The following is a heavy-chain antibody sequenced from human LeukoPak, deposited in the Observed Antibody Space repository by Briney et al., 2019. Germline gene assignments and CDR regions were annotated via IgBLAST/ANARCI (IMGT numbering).Heavy chain of an antibody. V-gene: IGHV4-31*03. Sequence: NPSETLSLTCTVSGGSISSGGYYWSWICQHPGKGLEWIGYIYYSGSTYYNPSLKSRVTISVDTSKNQFSLKLSSVTVADTAVYYCVAGYSYFDYWGQGTLVTVSS. CDR2: IYYSGST. D-gene: IGHD2-21*01. J-gene: IGHJ4*02. CDR1: GGSISSGGYY. CDR3: VAGYSYFDY.